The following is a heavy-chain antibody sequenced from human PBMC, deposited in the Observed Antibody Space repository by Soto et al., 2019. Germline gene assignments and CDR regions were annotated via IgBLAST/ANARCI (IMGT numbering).Heavy chain of an antibody. V-gene: IGHV4-31*03. Sequence: QVQLQESGPGLVKPSQTLSLTCTVSGGSISSGGYYWSWIRQHPGKGLEWIGYSYYSGSTYYNPSLKSRVTISVDTSKHQFSLKLSSVTAADTAVYYCARVLPYRIAAAGNNGQNWFDPWGQGTLVTVSS. CDR3: ARVLPYRIAAAGNNGQNWFDP. D-gene: IGHD6-13*01. CDR1: GGSISSGGYY. CDR2: SYYSGST. J-gene: IGHJ5*02.